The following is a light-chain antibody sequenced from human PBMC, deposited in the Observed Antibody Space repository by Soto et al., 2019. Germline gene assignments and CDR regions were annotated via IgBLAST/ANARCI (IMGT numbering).Light chain of an antibody. CDR3: QQYGSLVPGLT. Sequence: IVLTQSPCTLSFSPLERCTLSGRASQSIDRNYLAWYQQKPGLAPRLIMYNGSRRAAGTPDRFSGSGSGTDFSLTISRLEPEDFAVYYCQQYGSLVPGLTFGGGTKVDIK. V-gene: IGKV3-20*01. CDR2: NGS. CDR1: QSIDRNY. J-gene: IGKJ4*01.